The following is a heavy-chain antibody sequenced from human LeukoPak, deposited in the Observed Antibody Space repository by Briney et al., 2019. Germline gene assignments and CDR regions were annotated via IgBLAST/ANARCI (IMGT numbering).Heavy chain of an antibody. CDR2: INSDGSST. D-gene: IGHD6-19*01. CDR1: GFTFSRYE. J-gene: IGHJ5*02. CDR3: AREVSSGGWYNWFDP. Sequence: PGGSLRLSCAASGFTFSRYELNWVRQAPGKGLVWVSRINSDGSSTRYADSVKGRFIISRDNAKNTLNLQMNRLRAEDTAVYYCAREVSSGGWYNWFDPWGQGTLVTVSS. V-gene: IGHV3-74*01.